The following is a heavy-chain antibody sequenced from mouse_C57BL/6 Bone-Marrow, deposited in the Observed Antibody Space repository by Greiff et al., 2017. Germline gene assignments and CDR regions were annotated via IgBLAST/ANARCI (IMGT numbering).Heavy chain of an antibody. J-gene: IGHJ2*01. D-gene: IGHD5-5*01. V-gene: IGHV1-54*01. CDR1: GYAFTNYL. CDR3: ARRLPYFDY. Sequence: VQRVESGAELVRPGTSVKVSCKASGYAFTNYLIEWVKQRPGQGLEWIGVINPGSGGTNYNEKFKGKATLTADKSSSTAYMQLSSLTSEDSAVYFCARRLPYFDYWGQGTTLTVSS. CDR2: INPGSGGT.